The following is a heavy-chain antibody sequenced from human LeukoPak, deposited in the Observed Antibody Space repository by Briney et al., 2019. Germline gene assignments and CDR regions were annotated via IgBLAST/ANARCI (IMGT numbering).Heavy chain of an antibody. CDR2: ISSTNSTI. CDR3: ARLTRQLSGSSNDY. CDR1: GFTFSSSA. Sequence: PGGSLRLSCTASGFTFSSSAMNWVRHTPGKRLEWVSYISSTNSTIYYADSVKGRFTVSRDNAKDSLYLQMNTLRAEDTAVYYCARLTRQLSGSSNDYWGQGTLVTVSS. D-gene: IGHD3-10*01. J-gene: IGHJ4*02. V-gene: IGHV3-48*01.